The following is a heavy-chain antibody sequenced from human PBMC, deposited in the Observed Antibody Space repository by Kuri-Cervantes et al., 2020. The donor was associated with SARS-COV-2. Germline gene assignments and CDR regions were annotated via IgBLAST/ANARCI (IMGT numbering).Heavy chain of an antibody. CDR3: ARGYGSTFMDV. J-gene: IGHJ6*03. D-gene: IGHD2-2*01. CDR2: IYYSGST. Sequence: ETRKISCTVSGGSISSSSYYWGWIRQPPGKGLEWIGSIYYSGSTYYNPSLKSRVTISVDTSKNQFSLKLSSVTAADTAVYYCARGYGSTFMDVWGKGTTVTVSS. CDR1: GGSISSSSYY. V-gene: IGHV4-39*07.